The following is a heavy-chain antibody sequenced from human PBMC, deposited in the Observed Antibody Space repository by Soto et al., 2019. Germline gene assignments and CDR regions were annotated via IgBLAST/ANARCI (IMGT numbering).Heavy chain of an antibody. Sequence: QVQLVQSGAEVKKPGASVKVSCKASGYTFTSYDINWVRQATGQGLEWMGWMNPNSGNTGYAQKFQGRVTMTRNTSISTANMELSSLRSEDTAVYYCARGLPLTTVTNVLRCDPWGQGTLVTVSS. D-gene: IGHD4-17*01. CDR2: MNPNSGNT. CDR3: ARGLPLTTVTNVLRCDP. CDR1: GYTFTSYD. J-gene: IGHJ5*02. V-gene: IGHV1-8*01.